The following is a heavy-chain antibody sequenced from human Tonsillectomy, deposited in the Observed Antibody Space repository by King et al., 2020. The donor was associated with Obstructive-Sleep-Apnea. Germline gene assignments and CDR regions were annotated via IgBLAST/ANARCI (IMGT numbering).Heavy chain of an antibody. CDR1: EYSFTRYW. CDR3: AGLRVIAVGEVIVSDWFDP. Sequence: VQLVESGAEVKKPGESLKISCKGSEYSFTRYWIGWVRQMPGKGLEWMGIISPGDSDTRYSPSFQGQVTISADKSISTAYLLWSSLKASDTAIYYCAGLRVIAVGEVIVSDWFDPWGQGTLVTVSS. CDR2: ISPGDSDT. D-gene: IGHD3-16*02. V-gene: IGHV5-51*01. J-gene: IGHJ5*02.